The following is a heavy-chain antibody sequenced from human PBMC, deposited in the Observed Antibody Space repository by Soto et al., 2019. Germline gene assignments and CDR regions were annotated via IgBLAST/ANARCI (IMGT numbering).Heavy chain of an antibody. D-gene: IGHD3-9*01. V-gene: IGHV1-69*13. Sequence: SVKVSCKASGGTFSSYAISWVRQAPGQGPEWMGGIIPIFGTANYAQKFQGRVTITADESTSTAYMELSSLRSEDTAVYYCATWYYDILTGYWRANWFDPWGQGTLVTVAS. CDR1: GGTFSSYA. J-gene: IGHJ5*02. CDR3: ATWYYDILTGYWRANWFDP. CDR2: IIPIFGTA.